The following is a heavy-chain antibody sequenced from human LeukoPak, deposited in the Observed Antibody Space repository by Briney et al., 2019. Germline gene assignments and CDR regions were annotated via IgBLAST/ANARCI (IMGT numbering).Heavy chain of an antibody. CDR2: IYYSGST. D-gene: IGHD3-10*01. V-gene: IGHV4-39*01. CDR1: GGSISSSSYY. CDR3: ARRGFGQGAFDI. Sequence: SETLSLTCAVSGGSISSSSYYWGWIRQPPGKGLEWIGSIYYSGSTYYNPSLKSRVTISVDTSKNQFSLKLSSVTAADTAVYYCARRGFGQGAFDIWGQGTMVTVSS. J-gene: IGHJ3*02.